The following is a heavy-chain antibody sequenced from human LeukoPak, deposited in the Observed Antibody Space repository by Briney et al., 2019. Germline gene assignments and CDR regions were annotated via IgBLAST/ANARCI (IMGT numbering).Heavy chain of an antibody. J-gene: IGHJ3*01. CDR3: ATFRFLGT. Sequence: GGSLRLSCAASGFTFSNAYMNWVRQGPGKGLEWVANIKPGGSEKYYVDSVKGRFAISRDNAKNSLYLQMNSLRAEDTAVYYCATFRFLGTWGQGTMVTVSP. D-gene: IGHD3-3*01. CDR2: IKPGGSEK. CDR1: GFTFSNAY. V-gene: IGHV3-7*03.